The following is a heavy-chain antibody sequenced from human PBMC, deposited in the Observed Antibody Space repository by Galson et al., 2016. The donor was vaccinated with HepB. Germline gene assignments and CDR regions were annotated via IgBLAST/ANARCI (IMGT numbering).Heavy chain of an antibody. CDR1: GGSSSDYF. V-gene: IGHV4-34*01. J-gene: IGHJ6*03. CDR2: INHRGNT. D-gene: IGHD6-19*01. Sequence: ETLSLTCGVYGGSSSDYFWNWIRQAPGKGLEWIGEINHRGNTNYNPSLKGRLTISLDTSRNQMSLQLSSLTAADTAVYYCARGKDTSGWAGRRYSYYYMDVWDRGTTVTVSS. CDR3: ARGKDTSGWAGRRYSYYYMDV.